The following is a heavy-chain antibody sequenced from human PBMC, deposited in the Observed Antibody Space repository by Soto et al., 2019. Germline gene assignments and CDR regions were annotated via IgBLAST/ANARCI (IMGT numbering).Heavy chain of an antibody. CDR1: GYTFTSYG. D-gene: IGHD5-18*01. J-gene: IGHJ6*03. Sequence: ASVKVSCKASGYTFTSYGISWVRQAPGQGLEWMGWISAYNGNTNYAQKLQGRVTMTTDTSTSTAYMELRSLRSDDTAVYYCARVVLYSYGPAVAAAGYYYYYMDVWGKGTTVTVSS. V-gene: IGHV1-18*01. CDR2: ISAYNGNT. CDR3: ARVVLYSYGPAVAAAGYYYYYMDV.